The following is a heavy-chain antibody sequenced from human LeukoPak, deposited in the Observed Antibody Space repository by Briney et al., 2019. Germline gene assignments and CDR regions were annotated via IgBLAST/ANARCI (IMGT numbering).Heavy chain of an antibody. CDR2: INHSGST. J-gene: IGHJ4*02. D-gene: IGHD3-3*01. V-gene: IGHV4-34*01. Sequence: SETLSLTCAVNGGSFSGYYWSWIRQPPGKGLEWIGEINHSGSTNYNPSLKSRVTISVDTSKNQFSLKLSSVTAADTAVYYCARVPTYYDFSIDYWGQGTLVTVSS. CDR1: GGSFSGYY. CDR3: ARVPTYYDFSIDY.